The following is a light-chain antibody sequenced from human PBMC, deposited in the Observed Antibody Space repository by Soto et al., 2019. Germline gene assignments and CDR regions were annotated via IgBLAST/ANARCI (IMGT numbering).Light chain of an antibody. V-gene: IGKV3-20*01. CDR3: QQYGSSPPYT. CDR2: GSS. CDR1: QSVSNNY. J-gene: IGKJ2*01. Sequence: EGVLTQSPGTLSLSPGERATLSCRASQSVSNNYLAWYQHKPGQSPKLLIFGSSDRATGIPDRFSGSGSGTDFTLTISSLEPEDFAVYYCQQYGSSPPYTFGQGTKLEIK.